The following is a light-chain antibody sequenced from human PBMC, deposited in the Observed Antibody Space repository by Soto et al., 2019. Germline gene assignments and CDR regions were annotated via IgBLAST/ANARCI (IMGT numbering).Light chain of an antibody. V-gene: IGKV3-20*01. CDR2: GAS. CDR3: QQYGGSPQT. J-gene: IGKJ2*01. CDR1: QSVRSNY. Sequence: EIVLTQSPGTLSLSPGERVTLSCRASQSVRSNYLAWYQQRPGQAPRLLIYGASGRATGIPDRFSGSGSGTDFTLAISRLEPEDFAVYFCQQYGGSPQTFGQGTKLEIK.